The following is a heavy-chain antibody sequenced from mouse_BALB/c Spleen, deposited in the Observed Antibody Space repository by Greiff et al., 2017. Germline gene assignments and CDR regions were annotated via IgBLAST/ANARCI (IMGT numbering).Heavy chain of an antibody. CDR2: ISYSGST. CDR3: ARLVTTAKDYAMDY. Sequence: EVMLVESGPGLVKPSQSLSLTCTVTGYSITSDYAWNWIRQFPGNKLEWMGYISYSGSTSYNPSLKSRISITRDTSKNKFFLQLNSVTTEDTATYYCARLVTTAKDYAMDYWGQGTSVTVSS. D-gene: IGHD1-2*01. CDR1: GYSITSDYA. V-gene: IGHV3-2*02. J-gene: IGHJ4*01.